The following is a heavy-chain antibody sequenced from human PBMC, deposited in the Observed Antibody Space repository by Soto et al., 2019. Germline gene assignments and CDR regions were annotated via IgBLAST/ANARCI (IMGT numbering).Heavy chain of an antibody. CDR2: IYYSGST. J-gene: IGHJ6*03. CDR1: GGSISSYY. V-gene: IGHV4-59*08. Sequence: SETLSLTCTVSGGSISSYYWSWIRQPPGKGLEWIGYIYYSGSTNYNPSLKSRVTISVDTSKNQFSLKLSSVTAADTAVYYCARHFMELGYSYGDRTNHYYYYYMDGWGKGTTVTVSS. CDR3: ARHFMELGYSYGDRTNHYYYYYMDG. D-gene: IGHD5-18*01.